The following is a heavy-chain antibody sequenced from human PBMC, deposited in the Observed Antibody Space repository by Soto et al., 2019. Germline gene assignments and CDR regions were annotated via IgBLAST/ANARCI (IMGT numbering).Heavy chain of an antibody. CDR1: GGTFSSYA. V-gene: IGHV1-69*13. CDR3: ARERSYSSSSPFHY. D-gene: IGHD6-6*01. CDR2: IIPIFGTA. J-gene: IGHJ4*02. Sequence: ASVKVSCKASGGTFSSYAISWVRQAPGQGLEWMGGIIPIFGTANYAQKFQGRVTITADESTSTAYMELSSLRSEDTAVYYCARERSYSSSSPFHYWGQGTMVTFYS.